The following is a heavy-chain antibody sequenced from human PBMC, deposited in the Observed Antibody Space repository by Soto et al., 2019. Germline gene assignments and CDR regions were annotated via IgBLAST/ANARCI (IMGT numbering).Heavy chain of an antibody. CDR3: ARELARWALEDV. Sequence: QVQLVESGGGLVKPGGSLRLSCAASGFTFSDYYMSWIRQAPGKGLEWVSYISRSSSYTNYADSVKGRFTISRDNAKNSLYLQMNSLGAEDTAVYFCARELARWALEDVWGQGTTVTVSS. J-gene: IGHJ6*02. CDR2: ISRSSSYT. CDR1: GFTFSDYY. V-gene: IGHV3-11*05. D-gene: IGHD1-26*01.